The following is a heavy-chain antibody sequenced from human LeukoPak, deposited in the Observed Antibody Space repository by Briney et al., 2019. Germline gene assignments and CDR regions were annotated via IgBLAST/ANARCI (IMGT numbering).Heavy chain of an antibody. CDR2: IRFDGNEK. CDR1: GFTFSNYA. J-gene: IGHJ5*02. CDR3: AKDLMRDRWFGES. D-gene: IGHD3-10*01. Sequence: PGGSLRLSCAASGFTFSNYAMNWVRQAPGKGLDWVAFIRFDGNEKYYADSVKGRFTISKDTSRNTLYLQMNSLRAEDTAVYYCAKDLMRDRWFGESWGQGTLVTVSS. V-gene: IGHV3-30*02.